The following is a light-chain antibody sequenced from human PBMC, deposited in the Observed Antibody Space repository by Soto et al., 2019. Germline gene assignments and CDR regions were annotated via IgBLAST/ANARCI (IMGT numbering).Light chain of an antibody. V-gene: IGKV1-39*01. CDR1: QSISSY. CDR3: IQSYSTPWT. Sequence: DIQMTQSPSSLSASVGDRVTITCRASQSISSYLNWYQQKPGKAPKLLIYAASSLQSGVPSRFSGSGSGTDVTLTFSSLQPELFGRCYCIQSYSTPWTFGQETEVEIK. CDR2: AAS. J-gene: IGKJ1*01.